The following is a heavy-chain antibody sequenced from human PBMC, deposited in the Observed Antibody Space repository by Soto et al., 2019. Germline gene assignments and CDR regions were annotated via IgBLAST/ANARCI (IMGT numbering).Heavy chain of an antibody. J-gene: IGHJ6*03. CDR1: GDSVSSNSAA. Sequence: SQTLSLTCAISGDSVSSNSAAWNWIRRSPSGGLEWLGRTYYRSRWYNDYAVSVRSRITINPDTSKNQFSLHLNSVTPEYTAVYYCAVPTSLRWYYMDVWGQGTTVTVSS. CDR3: AVPTSLRWYYMDV. CDR2: TYYRSRWYN. V-gene: IGHV6-1*01. D-gene: IGHD1-26*01.